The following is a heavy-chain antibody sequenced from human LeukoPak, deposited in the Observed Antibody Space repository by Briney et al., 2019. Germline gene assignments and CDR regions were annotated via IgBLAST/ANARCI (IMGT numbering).Heavy chain of an antibody. CDR1: GFTFSDYY. D-gene: IGHD6-13*01. J-gene: IGHJ3*02. CDR3: ARARVAAAADPDGDAFDI. V-gene: IGHV3-11*01. Sequence: PGGSLRLSCAASGFTFSDYYMSWIRQAPGKGLEWVSYISSSGSTIYYADSVKGRFTISRDNAKNSLYLQMNSLRAEDTAVYYCARARVAAAADPDGDAFDIWGQGTMVTVSS. CDR2: ISSSGSTI.